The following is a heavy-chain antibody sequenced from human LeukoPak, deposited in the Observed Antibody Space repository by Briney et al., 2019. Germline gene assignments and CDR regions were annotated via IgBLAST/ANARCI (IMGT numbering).Heavy chain of an antibody. CDR2: TYYSGST. D-gene: IGHD3-10*01. J-gene: IGHJ4*02. Sequence: SETLSLTCAVSGYSISSSNWWGWIRQPPGKGLEWIGYTYYSGSTYYNPSLKSRVTISVDTSKNQFSLKLSSVTAADTAVYYCASQLLHTGFDYWGQGTLVTVSS. CDR3: ASQLLHTGFDY. CDR1: GYSISSSNW. V-gene: IGHV4-28*01.